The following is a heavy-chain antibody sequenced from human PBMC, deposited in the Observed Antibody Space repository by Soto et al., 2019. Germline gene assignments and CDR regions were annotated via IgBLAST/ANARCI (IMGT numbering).Heavy chain of an antibody. CDR3: ARGRRDFWSGYYINDY. CDR2: INHSGST. J-gene: IGHJ4*02. Sequence: SETLSLTCAVYGGSFSGYYWSWIRQPPGKGLEWIGEINHSGSTNYNPSLKSRVTISVDTSKNQFSLKLSSVTAADTAVYYCARGRRDFWSGYYINDYWGQGTLVTVSS. D-gene: IGHD3-3*01. V-gene: IGHV4-34*01. CDR1: GGSFSGYY.